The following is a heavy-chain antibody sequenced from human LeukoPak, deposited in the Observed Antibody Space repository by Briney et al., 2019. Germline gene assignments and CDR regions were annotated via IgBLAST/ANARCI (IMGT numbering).Heavy chain of an antibody. J-gene: IGHJ3*02. Sequence: GGSLRLFCAASGFTFSSYWMSWVRQAPGKELVWVSRINGDGGSTSYVDSVKGRFTISRDNAKNTLYLQMNSLRAEDTAVYYCTTLTGDSDAFDIWGQGTVVTVSS. CDR1: GFTFSSYW. D-gene: IGHD7-27*01. CDR2: INGDGGST. V-gene: IGHV3-74*01. CDR3: TTLTGDSDAFDI.